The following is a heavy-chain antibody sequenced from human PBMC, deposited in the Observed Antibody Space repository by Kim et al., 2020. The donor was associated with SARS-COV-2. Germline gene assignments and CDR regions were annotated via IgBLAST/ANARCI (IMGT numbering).Heavy chain of an antibody. CDR1: GFTFSSYW. V-gene: IGHV3-74*01. CDR2: INSDGSST. Sequence: GGSLRLSCAASGFTFSSYWMHWVRQAPGKGLVWVSRINSDGSSTSYADSVKGRFTISRDNAKNTLYLQMSSLRAEDTAVYYCARGGGSYCSSTSCYSILDYYYGMDVWGQGTTVTVSS. CDR3: ARGGGSYCSSTSCYSILDYYYGMDV. D-gene: IGHD2-2*01. J-gene: IGHJ6*02.